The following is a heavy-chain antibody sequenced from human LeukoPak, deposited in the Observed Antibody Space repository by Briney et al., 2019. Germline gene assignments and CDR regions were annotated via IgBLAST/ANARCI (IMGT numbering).Heavy chain of an antibody. CDR3: ARDHVLRYFDWLLLVPYFDY. CDR1: GFTFSFYS. J-gene: IGHJ4*02. CDR2: ISSSSSYI. Sequence: NPGGSLRLSCAASGFTFSFYSMNWVRQAPGKGLEWVSSISSSSSYIYYADSVKGRFTISRDNAKNSLYLQMNSLRAEDTAVYYCARDHVLRYFDWLLLVPYFDYWGQGTLVTVSS. D-gene: IGHD3-9*01. V-gene: IGHV3-21*01.